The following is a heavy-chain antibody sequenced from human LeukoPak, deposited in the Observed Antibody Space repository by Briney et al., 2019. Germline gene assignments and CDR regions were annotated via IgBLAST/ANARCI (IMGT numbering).Heavy chain of an antibody. CDR2: IIPIFGTA. D-gene: IGHD3-22*01. CDR3: ARGRITMIVPGAFDI. V-gene: IGHV1-69*05. J-gene: IGHJ3*02. Sequence: SVKVSCKASGGTFSSYAISWVRQAPGQGLEWMVGIIPIFGTANYAQKFQGRVTITTDESTSTAYMELSSLRSEDTAVYYCARGRITMIVPGAFDIWGQGTMVTVSS. CDR1: GGTFSSYA.